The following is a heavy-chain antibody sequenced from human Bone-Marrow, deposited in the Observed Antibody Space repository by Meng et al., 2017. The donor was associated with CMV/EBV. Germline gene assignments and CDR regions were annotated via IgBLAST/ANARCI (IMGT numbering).Heavy chain of an antibody. V-gene: IGHV4-34*01. CDR2: INHSGST. CDR1: GGSFSGYY. D-gene: IGHD2-8*01. Sequence: SETLSLTCAVYGGSFSGYYWSWIRQPPGKGLEWIGEINHSGSTNYNPSLKSRVTISVDTSKNQFSLELSPVTAADTAVYYCARGMGSYYFDYWGQGTLVAVSS. CDR3: ARGMGSYYFDY. J-gene: IGHJ4*02.